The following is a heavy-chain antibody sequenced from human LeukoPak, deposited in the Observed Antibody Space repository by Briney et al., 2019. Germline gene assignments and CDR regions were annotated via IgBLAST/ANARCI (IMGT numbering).Heavy chain of an antibody. V-gene: IGHV3-30-3*01. Sequence: GGSLRLSCAASGFTFSSYAMHWVRQAPGKGLEWVAVISYDGSNKYYADSVKGRFTISRDNSKNSLYLQMNSLRTEDTALYYCAKESKDYDFWSGYPYYYYGMDVWGQGTTVTVS. J-gene: IGHJ6*02. D-gene: IGHD3-3*01. CDR1: GFTFSSYA. CDR3: AKESKDYDFWSGYPYYYYGMDV. CDR2: ISYDGSNK.